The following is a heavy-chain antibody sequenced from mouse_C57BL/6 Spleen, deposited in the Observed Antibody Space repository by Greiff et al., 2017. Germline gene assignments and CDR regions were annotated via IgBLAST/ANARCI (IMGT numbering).Heavy chain of an antibody. CDR2: IDPSDSYT. CDR3: ARSRPYYYGSSHWYFDV. V-gene: IGHV1-69*01. J-gene: IGHJ1*03. Sequence: QVQLQQPGAELVMPGASVKLSCKASGYTFTSYWMHWVKQRPGQGLEWIGEIDPSDSYTNYNQKFKGKSTLTVDKSSSTAYMQLSSLTSEDSAVYYYARSRPYYYGSSHWYFDVWGTGTTVTVSS. CDR1: GYTFTSYW. D-gene: IGHD1-1*01.